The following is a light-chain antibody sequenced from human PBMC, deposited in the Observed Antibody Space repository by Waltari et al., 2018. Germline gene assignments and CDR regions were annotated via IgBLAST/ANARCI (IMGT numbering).Light chain of an antibody. CDR3: SSYAGSNNLV. CDR2: EVS. V-gene: IGLV2-8*01. Sequence: QSALTQPPSASGSPGQSVTISCTGTSSDVGGYNSVSWYQQHPGKAPKLMIYEVSKRPSGVPDRCSGSKSGNTASLTVSGLQAEDEADYYCSSYAGSNNLVFGGGTKLTVL. J-gene: IGLJ2*01. CDR1: SSDVGGYNS.